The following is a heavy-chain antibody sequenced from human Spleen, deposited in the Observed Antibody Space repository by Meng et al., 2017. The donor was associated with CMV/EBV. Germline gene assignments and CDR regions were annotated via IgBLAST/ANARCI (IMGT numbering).Heavy chain of an antibody. V-gene: IGHV1-18*01. CDR3: ARELVVAAGTYFDY. CDR2: ISAYNGNT. CDR1: GYTFTSYG. Sequence: ASVKVSCKASGYTFTSYGISWVRQAPGQGLEWMGWISAYNGNTNYAQKFQGRVTMTTDASTSTAYMDLRSLRSDDTAVYYCARELVVAAGTYFDYWGQGTLVTVSS. J-gene: IGHJ4*02. D-gene: IGHD6-13*01.